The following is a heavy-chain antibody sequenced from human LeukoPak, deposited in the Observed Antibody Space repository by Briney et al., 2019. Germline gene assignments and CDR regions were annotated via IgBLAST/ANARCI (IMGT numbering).Heavy chain of an antibody. V-gene: IGHV3-23*01. Sequence: PGGSLRLSCAAPGFTFSSYAMSWVRQAPGKGLEWVSAISGSGGSTYYADSVKGRFTISRDNSKNTLYLQMNSLRAEDTAVYYCAKAPGGYHYYDSSEFDYWGQGTLVTVSS. J-gene: IGHJ4*02. D-gene: IGHD3-22*01. CDR2: ISGSGGST. CDR1: GFTFSSYA. CDR3: AKAPGGYHYYDSSEFDY.